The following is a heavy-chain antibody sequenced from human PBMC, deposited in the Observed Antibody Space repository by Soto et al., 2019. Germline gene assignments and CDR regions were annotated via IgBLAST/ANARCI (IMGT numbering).Heavy chain of an antibody. CDR1: GFTVSSHI. CDR3: AQHVSCSGGSCQYDAFAI. CDR2: ITTAGGT. J-gene: IGHJ3*02. V-gene: IGHV3-23*01. Sequence: EVQVLESGGGLVQPGGSLRLSCEGSGFTVSSHIMTWIRQAPGKGPEWVSTITTAGGTYYADSVKGRFAMSRDTSENTLYLQMNSLGAEDTAAYYCAQHVSCSGGSCQYDAFAIRGQGTMVTVSS. D-gene: IGHD2-15*01.